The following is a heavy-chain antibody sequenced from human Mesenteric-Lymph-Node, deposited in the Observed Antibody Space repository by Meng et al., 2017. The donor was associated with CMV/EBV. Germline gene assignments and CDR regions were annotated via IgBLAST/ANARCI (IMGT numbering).Heavy chain of an antibody. Sequence: GGSLRLSCVVSGFSFSSYAMSWVRQAPGKGLEWVGRIRNNAKTYTTQYAASVKGRFTISRDDSKNSLYLQMNSLKTEDTAVYYCARPNSTAWGSYFDYWGLGALVTVSS. V-gene: IGHV3-72*01. CDR3: ARPNSTAWGSYFDY. D-gene: IGHD2/OR15-2a*01. J-gene: IGHJ4*02. CDR2: IRNNAKTYTT. CDR1: GFSFSSYA.